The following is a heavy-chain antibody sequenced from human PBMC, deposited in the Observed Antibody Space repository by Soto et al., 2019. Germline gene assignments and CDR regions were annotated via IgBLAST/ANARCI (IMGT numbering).Heavy chain of an antibody. J-gene: IGHJ4*02. D-gene: IGHD3-9*01. CDR2: IYYSGST. Sequence: QVQLQESGPGLVKPSQTLSLTCTVSGGSISSGGYYWSWIRQHPGKGLEWIGYIYYSGSTYYNPSLQSRVTISVDTSKNQFSLKLSSVTAADTAVYYCARGYVGILTGYYTPEDYWGQGTLVTVSS. V-gene: IGHV4-31*03. CDR1: GGSISSGGYY. CDR3: ARGYVGILTGYYTPEDY.